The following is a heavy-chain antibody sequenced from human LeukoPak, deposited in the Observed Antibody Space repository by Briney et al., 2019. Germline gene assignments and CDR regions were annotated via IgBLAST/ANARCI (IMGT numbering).Heavy chain of an antibody. CDR2: IYWDDDK. CDR1: GFSLSTSGVG. V-gene: IGHV2-5*02. Sequence: SGPTLVKPTQTLTLTCTFSGFSLSTSGVGVGWIRQPPGKALEWLALIYWDDDKRYSPSLKSRLTITKDTSKNQVVLTMTNMDPVDTATYYCAHRRVARCCSSTSCPEYFQHWGQGTLVTVSS. D-gene: IGHD2-2*01. J-gene: IGHJ1*01. CDR3: AHRRVARCCSSTSCPEYFQH.